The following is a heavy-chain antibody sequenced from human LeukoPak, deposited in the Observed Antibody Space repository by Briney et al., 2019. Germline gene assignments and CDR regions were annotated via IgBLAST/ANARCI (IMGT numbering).Heavy chain of an antibody. CDR2: INPNSGGT. V-gene: IGHV1-2*04. D-gene: IGHD3-10*01. CDR1: GYTFTGYY. J-gene: IGHJ4*02. CDR3: ARGYYGSGSYYPPFDY. Sequence: ASVKVSCKASGYTFTGYYMHWVRQAPGQGLEWMGWINPNSGGTNYAQKFQGWVTMTRDTSISTAYMELSRLRSDDMAVYYCARGYYGSGSYYPPFDYWGQGTLVTVSS.